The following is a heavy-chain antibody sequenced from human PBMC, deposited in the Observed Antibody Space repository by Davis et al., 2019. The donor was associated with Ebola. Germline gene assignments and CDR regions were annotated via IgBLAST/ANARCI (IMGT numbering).Heavy chain of an antibody. CDR3: TAIVTYYYGMDV. Sequence: PGGSLRLSCAASGFTFSGSAMHWVRQASGKGLEWVGRIRSKANSYATAYAASVKGRFTISRDDSKNTAYLQMNSLKTEDTAVYYCTAIVTYYYGMDVWGQGTTVTVSS. CDR1: GFTFSGSA. CDR2: IRSKANSYAT. D-gene: IGHD3-16*02. J-gene: IGHJ6*02. V-gene: IGHV3-73*01.